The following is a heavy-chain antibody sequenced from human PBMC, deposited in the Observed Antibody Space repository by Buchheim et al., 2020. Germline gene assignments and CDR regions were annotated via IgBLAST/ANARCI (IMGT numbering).Heavy chain of an antibody. CDR2: TYYASEWHS. CDR1: GDSVSSNGTS. CDR3: ARQRDQFDP. Sequence: QVKLQQSGPGLLKPSQTLSLTCAISGDSVSSNGTSWNWIRQSPSRGLEWLARTYYASEWHSDYAVLVKSRITVNADTSKNPISLQLNSVTPEDTAVYYCARQRDQFDPWGQGT. J-gene: IGHJ5*02. V-gene: IGHV6-1*01.